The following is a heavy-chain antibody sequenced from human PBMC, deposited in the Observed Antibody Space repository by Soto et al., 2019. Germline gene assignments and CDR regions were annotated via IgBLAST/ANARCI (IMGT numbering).Heavy chain of an antibody. CDR1: XFTXXSYA. CDR2: ISYAGSNK. Sequence: PGGSXXXXXAXFXFTXXSYAXXXVRXXXXXGXXWVAVISYAGSNKYYAHSAKGLFSISSDNYKNTLYLQMNSLRAEDTAVYYCARDESSLSYYDSIGYQFQHWGQGTLVTVSS. D-gene: IGHD3-22*01. V-gene: IGHV3-30-3*01. CDR3: ARDESSLSYYDSIGYQFQH. J-gene: IGHJ1*01.